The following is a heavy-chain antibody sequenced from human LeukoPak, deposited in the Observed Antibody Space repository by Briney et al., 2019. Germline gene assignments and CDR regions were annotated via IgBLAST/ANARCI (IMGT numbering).Heavy chain of an antibody. V-gene: IGHV4-39*01. CDR3: ARQYCSGGSCYSSYFDY. D-gene: IGHD2-15*01. CDR2: IYYSGST. Sequence: PSETLSLTCTVSGGSISSSSYYWGWIRQPPGKGLEWIGSIYYSGSTYYNPSLKSRVTISVDTSKNQFSLKLSSVTAADTAVYYCARQYCSGGSCYSSYFDYWRQGTLVTVSS. CDR1: GGSISSSSYY. J-gene: IGHJ4*02.